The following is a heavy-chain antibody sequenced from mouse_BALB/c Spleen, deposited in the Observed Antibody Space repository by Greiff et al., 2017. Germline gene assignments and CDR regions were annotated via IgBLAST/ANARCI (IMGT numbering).Heavy chain of an antibody. CDR1: GYTFTSYW. V-gene: IGHV1S22*01. Sequence: LQQPGSELVRPGASVKLSCKASGYTFTSYWMHWVKQRPGQGLEWIGNIYPGSGSTNYDEKFKSKATLTVDTSSSTAYMQLSSLTSEDSAVYYGTRVRGYDGTGYYFDYWGQGTTLTVSS. CDR3: TRVRGYDGTGYYFDY. D-gene: IGHD2-2*01. CDR2: IYPGSGST. J-gene: IGHJ2*01.